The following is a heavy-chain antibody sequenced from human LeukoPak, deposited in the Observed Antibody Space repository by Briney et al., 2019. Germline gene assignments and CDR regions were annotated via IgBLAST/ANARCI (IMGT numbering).Heavy chain of an antibody. CDR3: ARAPGSGWWPRTWGGGSFDY. CDR1: GGSISSYY. J-gene: IGHJ4*02. CDR2: IYYSGST. Sequence: PSETLSLTCTVSGGSISSYYWSWIRQPPGKGLEWIGYIYYSGSTNHNPSLKSRVTISVDTSKNQFSLKLSSVTAADTAVYYCARAPGSGWWPRTWGGGSFDYWGQGTLVTVSS. V-gene: IGHV4-59*01. D-gene: IGHD3-16*01.